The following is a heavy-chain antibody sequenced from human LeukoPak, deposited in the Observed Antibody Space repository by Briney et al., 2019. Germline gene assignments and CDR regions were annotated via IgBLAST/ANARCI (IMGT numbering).Heavy chain of an antibody. D-gene: IGHD3-9*01. J-gene: IGHJ6*03. CDR2: INPNSGGT. CDR1: GYTFTGYY. Sequence: ASVKVSCKASGYTFTGYYIHWVRQAPGQGLEWMGRINPNSGGTNYAQKFQGRVTMTTDTSISTAYMELSRLRSDDTAVYYCARDPDDILTGYYLDGYYYYMDVWGKGTTVTVSS. CDR3: ARDPDDILTGYYLDGYYYYMDV. V-gene: IGHV1-2*06.